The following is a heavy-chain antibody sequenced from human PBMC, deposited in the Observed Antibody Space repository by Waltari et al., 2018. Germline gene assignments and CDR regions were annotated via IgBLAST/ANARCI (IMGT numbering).Heavy chain of an antibody. CDR1: GGTFSSYA. Sequence: QVQLVQSGAEVKKPGSSVKVSCKASGGTFSSYAISWVRQAPGKGLEWMGGIIPIMGTANYAQKFQGRVTITADESTSTAYMELSSLRSEDTAVYYCAREAPYGDYSSWFDPWGQGTLVTVSS. CDR2: IIPIMGTA. V-gene: IGHV1-69*12. D-gene: IGHD4-17*01. CDR3: AREAPYGDYSSWFDP. J-gene: IGHJ5*02.